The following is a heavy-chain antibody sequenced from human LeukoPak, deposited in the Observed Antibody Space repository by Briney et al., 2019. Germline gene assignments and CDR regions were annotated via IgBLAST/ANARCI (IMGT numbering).Heavy chain of an antibody. CDR3: ARSHTQKEFCGGGRCYPTVWWFDP. D-gene: IGHD2-15*01. CDR1: GYTFINND. V-gene: IGHV1-8*01. J-gene: IGHJ5*02. Sequence: GASVKVSCKTSGYTFINNDINWVRQAPGQGLEWMAWIDPKNGNRGYAQNSQGRVTMTTDISINTAYLELSSLRSEDTAVYYCARSHTQKEFCGGGRCYPTVWWFDPWGQGTLVTVSS. CDR2: IDPKNGNR.